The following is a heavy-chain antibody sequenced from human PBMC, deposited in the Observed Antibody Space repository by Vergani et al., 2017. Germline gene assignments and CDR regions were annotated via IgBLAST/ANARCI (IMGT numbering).Heavy chain of an antibody. V-gene: IGHV1-2*02. D-gene: IGHD6-13*01. CDR3: ARDPGYSSKPPSADY. J-gene: IGHJ4*02. Sequence: QVQLVQSGAEVKKPGASVKVSCKASGYTFTGYYMHWVRQAPGQGREWMGWINPNSGGTNYAQKFQGRVTMTRDTAISTAYMELSRLRSDDTAVYYCARDPGYSSKPPSADYWGQGTLVTVSS. CDR1: GYTFTGYY. CDR2: INPNSGGT.